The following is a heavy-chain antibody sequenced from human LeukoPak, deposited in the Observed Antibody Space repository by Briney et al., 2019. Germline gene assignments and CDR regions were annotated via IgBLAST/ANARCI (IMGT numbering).Heavy chain of an antibody. CDR1: GGSISSYY. CDR3: ARQRGVAAAGNGFDY. J-gene: IGHJ4*02. CDR2: IYYSGST. D-gene: IGHD6-13*01. Sequence: SETLSLTCTVSGGSISSYYSSWIRQPPGKGLEWIGYIYYSGSTNYNPSLKSRVTISVDTSKNQFSLKLSSVTAADTAVYYCARQRGVAAAGNGFDYWGQGTLVTVSS. V-gene: IGHV4-59*01.